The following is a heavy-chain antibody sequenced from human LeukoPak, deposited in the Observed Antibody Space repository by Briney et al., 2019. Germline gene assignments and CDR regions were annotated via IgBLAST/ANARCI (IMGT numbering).Heavy chain of an antibody. J-gene: IGHJ4*02. CDR3: ARNNTLMMYPRGGEDKGFDY. D-gene: IGHD2-8*01. CDR1: GGSISSSSYY. CDR2: IYYSGST. V-gene: IGHV4-39*01. Sequence: SETLSLTCTVCGGSISSSSYYWGWIRQPPGKGLEWIGSIYYSGSTHYNPSLKSRVTISVDTSKNEFSLKLSSVTAADTAVYYCARNNTLMMYPRGGEDKGFDYWGQGTLVTVSS.